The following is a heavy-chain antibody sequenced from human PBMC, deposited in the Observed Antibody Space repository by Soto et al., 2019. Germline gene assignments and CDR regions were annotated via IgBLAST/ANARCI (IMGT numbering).Heavy chain of an antibody. J-gene: IGHJ4*02. V-gene: IGHV3-33*01. CDR2: IWYDGSNK. CDR3: ARDPRLYSSSWSTTDY. D-gene: IGHD6-13*01. Sequence: QVQLVESGGGVVQPGRSLRLSCAASGFTFSSYGMHWVRQAPGKGLEWVAVIWYDGSNKYYADSVKGRFTISRDNSKNTLYLQMNSLRAEDTAVYYCARDPRLYSSSWSTTDYWGQGTLVTVSS. CDR1: GFTFSSYG.